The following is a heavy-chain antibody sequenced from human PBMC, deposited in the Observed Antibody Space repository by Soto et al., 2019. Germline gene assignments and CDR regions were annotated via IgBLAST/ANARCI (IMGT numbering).Heavy chain of an antibody. J-gene: IGHJ5*02. CDR3: ARNGGLGGSPLELWFDP. Sequence: SVKVSCKASGGTFSSYAISWVRQAPGQGLEWMGGIIPIFGTANYAQKFQGRVTITADESTSTAYMELSSLRSEDTAVYYCARNGGLGGSPLELWFDPWGQGTLVTVSS. CDR1: GGTFSSYA. V-gene: IGHV1-69*13. D-gene: IGHD1-26*01. CDR2: IIPIFGTA.